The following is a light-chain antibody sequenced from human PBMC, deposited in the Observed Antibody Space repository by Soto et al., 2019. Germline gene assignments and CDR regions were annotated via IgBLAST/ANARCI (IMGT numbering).Light chain of an antibody. CDR1: SSDVGGYNY. V-gene: IGLV2-14*01. J-gene: IGLJ1*01. Sequence: QTSRTQPAYVSGSPGQSITISCTGTSSDVGGYNYVSWYQQQSGKAPKLMIHEVSNRPSGVSNRFSGSKSGNTASLTISGLQAEDEADYYCRSYTSSRAYVFGIGTKVTVL. CDR3: RSYTSSRAYV. CDR2: EVS.